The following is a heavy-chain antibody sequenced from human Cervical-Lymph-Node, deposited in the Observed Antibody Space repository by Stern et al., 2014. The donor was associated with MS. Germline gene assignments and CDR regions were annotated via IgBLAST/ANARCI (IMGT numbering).Heavy chain of an antibody. J-gene: IGHJ4*02. CDR1: GYTFTNYP. CDR2: INTNTGNS. D-gene: IGHD5-18*01. Sequence: QVQLVQSGSELKKPGASVKVSCKASGYTFTNYPMNWVRQAPGQGLEWMGWINTNTGNSTYAPGFTGRFVFSLDTSVSTAYLQISSLKAEDTAVYYCARDFVDTPMVTRLDYLDCWGQGTLVTVSS. CDR3: ARDFVDTPMVTRLDYLDC. V-gene: IGHV7-4-1*02.